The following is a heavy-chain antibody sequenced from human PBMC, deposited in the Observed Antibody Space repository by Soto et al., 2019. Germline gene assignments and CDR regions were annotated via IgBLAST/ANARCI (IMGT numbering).Heavy chain of an antibody. Sequence: PGGSLRLSCAASGFTFDDYAMYWVRQGPGKGLEWVANIKPDGSEKYYVDSVKGRFTISRDNARNSLYLQMNSLRAEDTAVYYCARENYFDYWGQGALVTVSS. CDR2: IKPDGSEK. J-gene: IGHJ4*02. V-gene: IGHV3-7*01. CDR3: ARENYFDY. CDR1: GFTFDDYA.